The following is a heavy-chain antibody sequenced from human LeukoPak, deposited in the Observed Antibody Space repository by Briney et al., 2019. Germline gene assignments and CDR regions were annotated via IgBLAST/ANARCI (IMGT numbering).Heavy chain of an antibody. D-gene: IGHD5-12*01. CDR3: ARSGRGTYYYFDL. CDR1: GYTFTSYG. Sequence: GASVKVSCKASGYTFTSYGISWVRQAPGQGLEWMGWISGSNDTNYAQKFLGRVTMTADTSTSTAYMELRSLTSDDTAMYYCARSGRGTYYYFDLWGQGTLVTVSS. V-gene: IGHV1-18*01. J-gene: IGHJ4*02. CDR2: ISGSNDT.